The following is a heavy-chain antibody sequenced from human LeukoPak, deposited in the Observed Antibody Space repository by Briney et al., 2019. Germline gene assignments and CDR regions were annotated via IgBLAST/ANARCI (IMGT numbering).Heavy chain of an antibody. D-gene: IGHD3-22*01. V-gene: IGHV1-18*01. J-gene: IGHJ4*02. CDR3: ARVESTYYYDSSGYSVL. Sequence: ASVKVSCKASGYTFTSYGMSWVRQAPGQALEWLGWVNTYSGNTNYAQKIQGRVTMTRDTSTSTAYMELRSLRSDDTTVYYCARVESTYYYDSSGYSVLWGQGTLVTVSS. CDR2: VNTYSGNT. CDR1: GYTFTSYG.